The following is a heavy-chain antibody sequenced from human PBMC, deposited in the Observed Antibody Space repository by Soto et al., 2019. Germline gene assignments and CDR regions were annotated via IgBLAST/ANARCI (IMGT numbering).Heavy chain of an antibody. CDR2: ISGRGSTT. J-gene: IGHJ5*02. D-gene: IGHD3-10*01. CDR3: VARSRGLKALAPRLGS. V-gene: IGHV3-23*01. Sequence: EVQLLESGGGLVQPGGSLRLSCAASGLTFSGYGMSWVRQAPGTGLEWVSAISGRGSTTYYADSVKGRFTISRDDSKNNPVSQKDSLGGEGTALYFWVARSRGLKALAPRLGSWGQGTLVTVSS. CDR1: GLTFSGYG.